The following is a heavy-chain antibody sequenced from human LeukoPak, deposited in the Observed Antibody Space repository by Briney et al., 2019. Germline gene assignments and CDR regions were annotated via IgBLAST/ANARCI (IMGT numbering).Heavy chain of an antibody. CDR3: ARAVEARSGALELDY. J-gene: IGHJ4*02. Sequence: GGSLRLSCAASGFTFSSYEMNWVRQAPGKGLEWVSYISSSGSTIYYADSVKGRFTMSRDNSKNTLFLQMNSLRAEDTAVYYCARAVEARSGALELDYWGQGTLVTVSS. CDR2: ISSSGSTI. D-gene: IGHD2-2*03. V-gene: IGHV3-48*03. CDR1: GFTFSSYE.